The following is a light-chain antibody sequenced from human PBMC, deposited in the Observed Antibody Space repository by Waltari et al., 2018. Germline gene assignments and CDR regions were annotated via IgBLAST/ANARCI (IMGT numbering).Light chain of an antibody. CDR2: RDS. V-gene: IGLV3-1*01. Sequence: SYELTQPPSVCVSPGQTARITPPGDNLGNKYASWYQQKPGQSPVLVIYRDSERPSGIPERFSGSNSGNTATLTIGGTQAMDEADYYCQVWDSDIHVVFGGGTKLTVL. J-gene: IGLJ2*01. CDR3: QVWDSDIHVV. CDR1: NLGNKY.